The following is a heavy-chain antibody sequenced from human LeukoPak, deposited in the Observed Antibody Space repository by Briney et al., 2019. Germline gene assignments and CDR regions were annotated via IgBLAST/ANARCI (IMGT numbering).Heavy chain of an antibody. J-gene: IGHJ4*02. CDR1: GFTFDDYA. D-gene: IGHD6-19*01. CDR3: AKYAVAASFDY. V-gene: IGHV3-9*01. Sequence: GGSLRLSCAASGFTFDDYAMHWVRQAPGKGLEWVSGISWNSGSIGYADSVKGRFTISRDNAKNSLYLQMNSLRAEDTAVYYCAKYAVAASFDYWGQGTLVTVSS. CDR2: ISWNSGSI.